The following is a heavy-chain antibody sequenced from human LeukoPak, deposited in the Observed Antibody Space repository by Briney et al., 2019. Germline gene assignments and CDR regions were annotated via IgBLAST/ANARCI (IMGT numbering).Heavy chain of an antibody. CDR2: RYYSGST. CDR3: ARVRGDFETD. J-gene: IGHJ1*01. D-gene: IGHD3-16*01. Sequence: SETLSLTCAVSGGSISSYYWSWIRQPPGKGLEWIGYRYYSGSTTYNPSLKSRVTISVDTSKSQFSLKLISVTAADTAIYYCARVRGDFETDWGQGTLVTVSS. V-gene: IGHV4-59*01. CDR1: GGSISSYY.